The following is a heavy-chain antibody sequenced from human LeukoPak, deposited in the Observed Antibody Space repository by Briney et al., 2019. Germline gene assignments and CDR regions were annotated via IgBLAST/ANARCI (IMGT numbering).Heavy chain of an antibody. D-gene: IGHD3-22*01. V-gene: IGHV3-15*01. CDR3: TTEGLHYYDSSASLDY. CDR2: IKSKTDGGTT. Sequence: PGGSLRLSCAASGFTFSNAWMSWVRQAPGKGLEGVGRIKSKTDGGTTDYAAPVKGRFTISRDYSKNTLYLQMNSLKTEDTAVYYCTTEGLHYYDSSASLDYWGQGTLVTVSS. CDR1: GFTFSNAW. J-gene: IGHJ4*02.